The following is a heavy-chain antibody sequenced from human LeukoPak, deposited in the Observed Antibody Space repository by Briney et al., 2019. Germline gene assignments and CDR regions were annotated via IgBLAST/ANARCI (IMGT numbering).Heavy chain of an antibody. D-gene: IGHD6-19*01. CDR3: ASWLFDY. CDR2: INPSGGST. J-gene: IGHJ4*02. CDR1: GYTFTSYY. V-gene: IGHV1-46*01. Sequence: ASVKVSCKASGYTFTSYYMHWVRQAPGQGLEWMGIINPSGGSTSYAQKFQGRVTITTDESTSTAYMELSSLRSEDTAVYYCASWLFDYWGQGTLVTVSS.